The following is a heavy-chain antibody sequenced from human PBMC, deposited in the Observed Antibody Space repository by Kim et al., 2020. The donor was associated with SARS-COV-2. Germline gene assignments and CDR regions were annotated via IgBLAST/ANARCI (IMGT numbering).Heavy chain of an antibody. J-gene: IGHJ4*02. CDR1: GGSISSGGYY. D-gene: IGHD5-12*01. CDR3: ARRGIVATGYDY. CDR2: IYYSGST. V-gene: IGHV4-31*03. Sequence: SETLSLTCTVSGGSISSGGYYWSWIRQHPGKGLEWIGYIYYSGSTYYNPSLKSRVTISVDTSKNQFSLKLSSVTAADTAVYYCARRGIVATGYDYWGQGTLVTVSS.